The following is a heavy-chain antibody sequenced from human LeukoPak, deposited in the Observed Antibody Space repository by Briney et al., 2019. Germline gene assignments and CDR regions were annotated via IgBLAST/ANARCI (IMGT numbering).Heavy chain of an antibody. D-gene: IGHD1-26*01. V-gene: IGHV3-33*01. CDR2: IWYDGSNK. CDR1: GFTFSSYG. CDR3: ARDMGQDSGSYYVSPFDY. Sequence: GGSLRLSCAASGFTFSSYGMHWVRQAPGKGLERVVVIWYDGSNKYYADSVKGRFTISRDNSKNTLYLQMNSLRAEDTAVYYCARDMGQDSGSYYVSPFDYWGQGTLVTVSS. J-gene: IGHJ4*02.